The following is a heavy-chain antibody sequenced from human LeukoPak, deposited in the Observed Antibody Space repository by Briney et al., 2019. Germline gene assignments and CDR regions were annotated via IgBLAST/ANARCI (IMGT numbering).Heavy chain of an antibody. CDR1: GYTFAGYY. D-gene: IGHD3-22*01. V-gene: IGHV1-2*02. CDR3: ARDYDSSGYYWFDP. J-gene: IGHJ5*02. CDR2: INPNSGGT. Sequence: GASVKVSCKASGYTFAGYYMHWVRQAPGQGLEWMGWINPNSGGTNYAQKFQGRVTMTRDTSISTAYMELSRLRSDGTAVYYCARDYDSSGYYWFDPWGQGTLVTVSS.